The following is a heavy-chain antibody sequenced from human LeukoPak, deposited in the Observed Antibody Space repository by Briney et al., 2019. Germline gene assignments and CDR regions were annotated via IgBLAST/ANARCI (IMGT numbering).Heavy chain of an antibody. CDR1: GFTFSSYA. V-gene: IGHV3-30*04. CDR3: ARGQQLVDY. CDR2: ISYDGSNK. Sequence: PGGSLRLSCAASGFTFSSYAMHWVRQAPGKGLEWVAVISYDGSNKYYADSVKGRFTISRDNSKNTLYLQMNSLGAEDTAVYYCARGQQLVDYWGQGTLVTVSS. J-gene: IGHJ4*02. D-gene: IGHD6-13*01.